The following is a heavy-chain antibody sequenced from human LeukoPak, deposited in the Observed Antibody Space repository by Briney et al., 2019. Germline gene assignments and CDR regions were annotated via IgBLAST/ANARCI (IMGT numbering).Heavy chain of an antibody. CDR2: INHSGST. V-gene: IGHV4-34*01. CDR1: GRSFSGYY. D-gene: IGHD6-19*01. CDR3: ARSSSGWYRGEVY. J-gene: IGHJ4*02. Sequence: SETLSLTCAVYGRSFSGYYWIWMRQPPGKGLEGIGEINHSGSTNYNPSLKSRVTISVDTSKNQFSLKLRSVTAADTAVYDCARSSSGWYRGEVYWGQGTLVTVSS.